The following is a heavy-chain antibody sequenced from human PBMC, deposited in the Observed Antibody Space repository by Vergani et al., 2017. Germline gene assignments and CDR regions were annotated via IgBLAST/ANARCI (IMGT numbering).Heavy chain of an antibody. V-gene: IGHV3-30-3*01. CDR3: ARAPEGDIRYFDWLPSAFDI. CDR2: ISYDGSNK. D-gene: IGHD3-9*01. CDR1: GFTFSSYA. Sequence: VQLVESGGGLVQPGGSLRLSCAASGFTFSSYAMHWVRQAPGKGLEWVAVISYDGSNKYYADSVKGRFTISRDNSKNTLYLQMNSLRAEDTAVYYCARAPEGDIRYFDWLPSAFDIWGQGTMVTVSS. J-gene: IGHJ3*02.